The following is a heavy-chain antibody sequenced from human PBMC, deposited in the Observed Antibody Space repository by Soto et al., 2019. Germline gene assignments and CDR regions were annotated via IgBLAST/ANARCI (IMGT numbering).Heavy chain of an antibody. J-gene: IGHJ6*02. CDR3: AKDYGYYGSGKGMDV. Sequence: EVQLVESGGGLVQPGRSLRLSCAASGFTFDDYAMHWVRQAPGKGLEWVSGISWNSGSIGYADSVKGRFTISRDNAKNSLYLQMNSLRAEDTALYYCAKDYGYYGSGKGMDVWGQGTTVTVSS. CDR2: ISWNSGSI. CDR1: GFTFDDYA. D-gene: IGHD3-10*01. V-gene: IGHV3-9*01.